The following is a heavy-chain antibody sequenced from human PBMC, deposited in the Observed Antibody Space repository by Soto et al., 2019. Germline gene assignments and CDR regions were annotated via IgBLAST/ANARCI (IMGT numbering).Heavy chain of an antibody. CDR2: VSASGGST. V-gene: IGHV3-23*01. J-gene: IGHJ5*02. CDR1: GFTFIGYA. CDR3: AKVATGP. Sequence: GGSLRLSCAASGFTFIGYAMNWVRQAPGKGLEWVSAVSASGGSTYYADSVKGRFTISRDNSKNTLYLQMNSLRAEDTAIYYCAKVATGPWGQGTLVTVSS. D-gene: IGHD3-9*01.